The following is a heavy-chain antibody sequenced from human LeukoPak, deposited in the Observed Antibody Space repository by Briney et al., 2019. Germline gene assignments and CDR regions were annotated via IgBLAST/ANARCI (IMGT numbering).Heavy chain of an antibody. V-gene: IGHV4-39*01. D-gene: IGHD3-10*01. CDR2: MYYTGTT. J-gene: IGHJ4*02. CDR3: ASAPRQGSVGSLDY. CDR1: GGSISSSTYY. Sequence: SGTLSLTCTVSGGSISSSTYYWGWIRQPPGKGLEWIGAMYYTGTTYYNPSLRSRVTISVDTSKNQFSLKLSSVTAADTALYYCASAPRQGSVGSLDYWGQGTLVTVSS.